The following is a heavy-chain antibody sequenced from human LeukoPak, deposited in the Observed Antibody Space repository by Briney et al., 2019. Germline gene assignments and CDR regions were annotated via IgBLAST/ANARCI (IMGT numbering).Heavy chain of an antibody. D-gene: IGHD2-15*01. J-gene: IGHJ6*02. CDR1: GFTFSSYG. V-gene: IGHV3-30*18. CDR3: AKAKDIVVVVAATNYYYGMDV. Sequence: PGGSLRLSCAASGFTFSSYGMHWVRQAPGKGLEWVAVISYDGSNKYYADSVKGRFTISRDNSKNTLYLQMNSLRAEDTAVYYCAKAKDIVVVVAATNYYYGMDVWGQGTTVTVSS. CDR2: ISYDGSNK.